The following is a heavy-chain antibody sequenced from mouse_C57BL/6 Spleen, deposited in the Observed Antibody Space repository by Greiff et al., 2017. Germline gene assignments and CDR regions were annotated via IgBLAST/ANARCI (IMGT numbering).Heavy chain of an antibody. D-gene: IGHD1-1*02. CDR3: ARHLVCYFDY. CDR2: ISSGGSYT. Sequence: EVQLVESGGDLVKPGGSLKLSCAASGFTFTSYGMSWVRQTPDKRLEWVGTISSGGSYTYYPDSVKGRVTISRDNAKNTLYLQMSSLQSEDTARYYCARHLVCYFDYWGQGTTLTVSS. V-gene: IGHV5-6*01. J-gene: IGHJ2*01. CDR1: GFTFTSYG.